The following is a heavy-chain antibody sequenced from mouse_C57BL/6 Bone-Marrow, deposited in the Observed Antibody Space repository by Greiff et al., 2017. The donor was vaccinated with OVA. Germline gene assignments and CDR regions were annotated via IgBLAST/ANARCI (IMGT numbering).Heavy chain of an antibody. Sequence: QVQLQQSGAELVRPGTSVKVSCKASGYAFTNYLIAWVPQRPGQGLEWIGVINPGSGGTNYNEKFKGKATLTADKSSSTAYMQLSSLTSEDSAVYFGAKSRYYYGSRYGFADWGQGTLVTVSA. CDR2: INPGSGGT. D-gene: IGHD1-1*01. V-gene: IGHV1-54*01. CDR1: GYAFTNYL. J-gene: IGHJ3*01. CDR3: AKSRYYYGSRYGFAD.